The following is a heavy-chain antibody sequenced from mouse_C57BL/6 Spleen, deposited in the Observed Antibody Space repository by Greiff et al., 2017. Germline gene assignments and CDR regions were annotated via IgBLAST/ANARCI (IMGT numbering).Heavy chain of an antibody. J-gene: IGHJ4*01. Sequence: VQLQQSGAELVKPGASVKLSCKASGYTFTEYTIHWVKQRSGKGLEWIGWFYPGSGSIKYNEKFKDKATLTADKSSSTVYMELSRLTSEDSAVYFCARHEDGDGNYYYAMDYWGQGTSVTVSS. D-gene: IGHD2-1*01. V-gene: IGHV1-62-2*01. CDR1: GYTFTEYT. CDR3: ARHEDGDGNYYYAMDY. CDR2: FYPGSGSI.